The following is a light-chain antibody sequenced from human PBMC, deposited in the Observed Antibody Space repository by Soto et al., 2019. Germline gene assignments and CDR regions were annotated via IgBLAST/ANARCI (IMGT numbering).Light chain of an antibody. Sequence: QSALTQPASVSGSPGQSITISCTGTYNLVSWYQQHPGKAPKLMIFEVNKRPSGVSYRFSGSKSGNTASLTSSALQAEDEADYFCCSYAGNRRVFGGGTKLTVL. CDR1: YNL. CDR2: EVN. V-gene: IGLV2-23*02. J-gene: IGLJ3*02. CDR3: CSYAGNRRV.